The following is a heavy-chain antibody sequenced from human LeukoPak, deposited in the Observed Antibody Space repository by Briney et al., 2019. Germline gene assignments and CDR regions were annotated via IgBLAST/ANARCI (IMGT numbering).Heavy chain of an antibody. D-gene: IGHD3-22*01. CDR1: GYSFTSYW. CDR3: ARGPYYYDSSGPYYFDY. J-gene: IGHJ4*02. CDR2: IYPGDSDT. Sequence: GESLQISCKGSGYSFTSYWIGWVRQMPGKGLEWMGIIYPGDSDTRYSPSFQGQVTISADKSISTAYLQWSSLKASDTAMYYCARGPYYYDSSGPYYFDYWGQGTLVTVSS. V-gene: IGHV5-51*01.